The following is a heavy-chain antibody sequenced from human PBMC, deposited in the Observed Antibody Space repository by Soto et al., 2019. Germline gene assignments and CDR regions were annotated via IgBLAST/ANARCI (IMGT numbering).Heavy chain of an antibody. CDR2: ISAYNGNT. CDR3: ARFYYYDSSGQYNWFDP. J-gene: IGHJ5*02. V-gene: IGHV1-18*01. Sequence: ASVKVSCKASGYTFTSYGISWVRQAPGQGLEWMGWISAYNGNTNYAQKLQGRVTMTTDTSTSTAYMELRSLRSDDTAVYYCARFYYYDSSGQYNWFDPWGQGTLVTVS. CDR1: GYTFTSYG. D-gene: IGHD3-22*01.